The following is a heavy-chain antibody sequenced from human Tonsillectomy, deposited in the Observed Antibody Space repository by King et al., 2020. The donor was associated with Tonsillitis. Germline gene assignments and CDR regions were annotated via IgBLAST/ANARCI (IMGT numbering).Heavy chain of an antibody. CDR2: IKQDGSEK. V-gene: IGHV3-7*03. CDR1: GFIFSSYW. Sequence: VQLVESGGGLVQPGGSLRLSCAASGFIFSSYWMSWVRQAPGKGLEWVANIKQDGSEKYYVDSMKGRFTISRDNAKNSLYLQMNSLRAEDTAVYYCAGGGWYFDYWGQGILVTVSS. D-gene: IGHD6-19*01. J-gene: IGHJ4*02. CDR3: AGGGWYFDY.